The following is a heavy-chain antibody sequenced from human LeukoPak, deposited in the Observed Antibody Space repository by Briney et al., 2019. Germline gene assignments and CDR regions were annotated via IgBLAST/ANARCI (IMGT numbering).Heavy chain of an antibody. CDR3: VKGDSSSWYRLDY. Sequence: GGSLRLSCSVSGFSISDYAMHWVRQAPGKGLECVSTISSNGGSTYYADSVKGRFTISRDISKSTLYLQMSSLRPEDTAVYYCVKGDSSSWYRLDYWGQGTLVTVSS. CDR2: ISSNGGST. CDR1: GFSISDYA. J-gene: IGHJ4*02. V-gene: IGHV3-64D*09. D-gene: IGHD6-13*01.